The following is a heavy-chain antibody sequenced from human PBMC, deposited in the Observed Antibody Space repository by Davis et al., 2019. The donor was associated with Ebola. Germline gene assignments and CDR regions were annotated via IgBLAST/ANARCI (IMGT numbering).Heavy chain of an antibody. CDR1: GGTFSSYA. V-gene: IGHV1-69*06. J-gene: IGHJ6*02. Sequence: SVKVSCKASGGTFSSYAISWVRQAPGQGLEWMGGIIPIFGTANYAQKFQGRVTITADKSTSTAYMELTSLRSEDTAVYYCARVPTMVQGIHYYNYGMDVWGQGTTVTVSS. CDR3: ARVPTMVQGIHYYNYGMDV. CDR2: IIPIFGTA. D-gene: IGHD3-10*01.